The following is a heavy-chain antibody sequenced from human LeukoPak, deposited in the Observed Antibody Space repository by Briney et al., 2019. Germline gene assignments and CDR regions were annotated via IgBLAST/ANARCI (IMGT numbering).Heavy chain of an antibody. CDR3: ARGNGYGSSWYGN. J-gene: IGHJ4*02. D-gene: IGHD6-13*01. Sequence: SETLSLTCAVYGGSFSGYYWSWIRQPPGKGLEWIGEINHSGSTNYNPSLKSRVTISVDTSKNQFSLKLSSVTAADTAVYYCARGNGYGSSWYGNWGQGTLVTVSS. CDR1: GGSFSGYY. CDR2: INHSGST. V-gene: IGHV4-34*01.